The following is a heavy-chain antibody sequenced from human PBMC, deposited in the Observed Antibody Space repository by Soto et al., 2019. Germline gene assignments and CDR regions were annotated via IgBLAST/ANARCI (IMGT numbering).Heavy chain of an antibody. J-gene: IGHJ6*02. Sequence: SVKVSCKASGFTFTSSAVQWVRQARGQRLEWIGWIVVGSGNTNHAQKFQERVTITRDMSTSTAYMELSSLRSEDTDVYYCAADYYGSGSYYNPPLYGMDVWG. CDR2: IVVGSGNT. V-gene: IGHV1-58*01. D-gene: IGHD3-10*01. CDR1: GFTFTSSA. CDR3: AADYYGSGSYYNPPLYGMDV.